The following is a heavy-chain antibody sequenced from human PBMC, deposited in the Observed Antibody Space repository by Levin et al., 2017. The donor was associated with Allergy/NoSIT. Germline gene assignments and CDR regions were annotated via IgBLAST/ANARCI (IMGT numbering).Heavy chain of an antibody. CDR3: AKDPTQQWLVLSWFDP. V-gene: IGHV3-23*01. Sequence: GGSLRLSCAASGFTFSSYAMSWVRQAPGKGLEWVSAISGSGGSTYYADSVKGRFTISRDNSKNTLYLQMNSLRAEDTAVYYCAKDPTQQWLVLSWFDPWGQGTLVTVSS. D-gene: IGHD6-19*01. CDR1: GFTFSSYA. J-gene: IGHJ5*02. CDR2: ISGSGGST.